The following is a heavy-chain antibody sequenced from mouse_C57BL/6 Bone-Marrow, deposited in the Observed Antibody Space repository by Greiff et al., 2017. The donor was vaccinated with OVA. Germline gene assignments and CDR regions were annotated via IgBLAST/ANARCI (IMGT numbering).Heavy chain of an antibody. CDR2: ISSGGSYT. CDR3: ARHLGY. CDR1: GFTFSSYG. J-gene: IGHJ2*01. Sequence: VQLKESGGDLVKPGGSLKLSCAASGFTFSSYGMSWVRQTPDKRLEWVATISSGGSYTYYPDSVKGRFTISRDNAKNTLYLQMSSLKSEDTAMYYCARHLGYWGQGTTLTVSS. V-gene: IGHV5-6*01.